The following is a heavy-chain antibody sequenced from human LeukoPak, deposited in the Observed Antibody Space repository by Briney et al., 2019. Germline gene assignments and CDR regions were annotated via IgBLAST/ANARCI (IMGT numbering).Heavy chain of an antibody. J-gene: IGHJ4*02. CDR2: IYGGGNT. D-gene: IGHD6-19*01. CDR3: ATLIQGPYLAVGHFDL. Sequence: PGGSLRLSCAASGFSVSANYVNWVRQAPGKGLEWVSVIYGGGNTDYADSVKGRFTITRDSSNNIVYLQMHSLRVEDTAMYYCATLIQGPYLAVGHFDLWGQGALVTVSS. V-gene: IGHV3-66*01. CDR1: GFSVSANY.